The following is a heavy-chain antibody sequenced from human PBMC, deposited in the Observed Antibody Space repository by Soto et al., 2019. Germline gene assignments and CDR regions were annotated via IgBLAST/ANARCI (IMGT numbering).Heavy chain of an antibody. CDR1: GFTFSSYW. CDR3: ARGVRGSDGLDI. D-gene: IGHD3-16*01. J-gene: IGHJ3*02. Sequence: EVQLVESGGNLVQPGGSLRLSCAASGFTFSSYWIHWVRQVPGKGLVWVSRINGDASRTNYADSVKGRFTISRDNAKNTLYLQMNSLRAEETAVYYCARGVRGSDGLDIWGQGTMVTVSS. CDR2: INGDASRT. V-gene: IGHV3-74*01.